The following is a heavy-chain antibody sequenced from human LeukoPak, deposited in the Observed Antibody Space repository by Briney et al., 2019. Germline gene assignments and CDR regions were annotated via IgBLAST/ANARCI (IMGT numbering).Heavy chain of an antibody. V-gene: IGHV4-30-2*01. Sequence: PSQTLSLTCAVSGGSISSGGYSWSWIRQPPGKGLEWIGYIYHSGSTYYNPSLKSRVTISVDRSKNQFSLKLSSVTAADTAVYYCARRISGSYYLRVYYFDYWGQGTLVTVSS. CDR3: ARRISGSYYLRVYYFDY. J-gene: IGHJ4*02. D-gene: IGHD1-26*01. CDR2: IYHSGST. CDR1: GGSISSGGYS.